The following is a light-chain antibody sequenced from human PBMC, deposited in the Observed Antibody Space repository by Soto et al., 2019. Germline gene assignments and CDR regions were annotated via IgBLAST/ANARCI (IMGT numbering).Light chain of an antibody. Sequence: DIQMTQSPSTLSASVGDRVTLTCRASQSISSWFAWFQQKPGKAPKLLIYKASSSESGVPSRFSGSGSGTDFTLTISSLQPDDFATYYCQQYNIYPWTFGQGTKVDIK. V-gene: IGKV1-5*03. CDR1: QSISSW. J-gene: IGKJ1*01. CDR2: KAS. CDR3: QQYNIYPWT.